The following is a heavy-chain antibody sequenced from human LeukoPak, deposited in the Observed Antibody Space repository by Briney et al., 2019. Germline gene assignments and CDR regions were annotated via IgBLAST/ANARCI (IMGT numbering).Heavy chain of an antibody. J-gene: IGHJ4*02. CDR2: INHSGST. V-gene: IGHV4-34*01. D-gene: IGHD6-13*01. Sequence: SETLSLTCAVYGGSFSGYYWSWIRQPPGKGLEWIGEINHSGSTNYNPSLKSRVTISVDTSKNQFSLKLSSVTAADTAVYYCARRCSSSWYIDFDYWGQGTLVTVFS. CDR3: ARRCSSSWYIDFDY. CDR1: GGSFSGYY.